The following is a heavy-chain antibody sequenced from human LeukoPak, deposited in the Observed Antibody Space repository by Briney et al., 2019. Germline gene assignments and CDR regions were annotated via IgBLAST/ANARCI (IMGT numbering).Heavy chain of an antibody. J-gene: IGHJ5*02. Sequence: ASVKVSCKASVYTFTSYGISWVRQAPGQGLEWMGWISAYNGNTNYAQKLQGRVTMTTDTSTSTAYMELRSLRSDDTAVYYCARGTSGSYPNWFDPWGQGTLVTVSS. CDR3: ARGTSGSYPNWFDP. CDR2: ISAYNGNT. CDR1: VYTFTSYG. D-gene: IGHD1-26*01. V-gene: IGHV1-18*01.